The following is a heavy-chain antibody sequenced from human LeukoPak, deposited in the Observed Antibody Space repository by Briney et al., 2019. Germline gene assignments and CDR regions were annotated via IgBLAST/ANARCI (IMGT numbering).Heavy chain of an antibody. Sequence: KPSETLSLTCTISGDYIGRINYYWGWIRQPPGKGLEWIVSMSYSGRTYYNPSLKSRVTISVDTSKNQFSLKLSSVTAADTAVYYCASFYGSGFSSDYRGQGTLVTVSS. CDR1: GDYIGRINYY. J-gene: IGHJ4*02. D-gene: IGHD3-10*01. CDR2: MSYSGRT. V-gene: IGHV4-39*07. CDR3: ASFYGSGFSSDY.